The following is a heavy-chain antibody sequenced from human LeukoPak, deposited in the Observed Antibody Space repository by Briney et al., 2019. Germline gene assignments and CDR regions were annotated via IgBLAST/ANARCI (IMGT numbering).Heavy chain of an antibody. J-gene: IGHJ4*02. V-gene: IGHV3-30-3*01. CDR3: ARDTLWE. Sequence: GGSLRLSCAVSGFTFSGYTMHWVRQAPGKGLEWVAVISFDGSNKYYENSVKGRFTISRDNSKNTLYLQMNSLRPDDTAIYYCARDTLWEWGQGTLVAVSS. D-gene: IGHD1-26*01. CDR2: ISFDGSNK. CDR1: GFTFSGYT.